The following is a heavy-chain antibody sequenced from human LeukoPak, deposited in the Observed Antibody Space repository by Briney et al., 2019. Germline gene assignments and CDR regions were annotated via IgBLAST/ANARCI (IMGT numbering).Heavy chain of an antibody. CDR3: ARSLTDYYFDY. V-gene: IGHV3-23*01. J-gene: IGHJ4*02. D-gene: IGHD3-9*01. CDR2: ISGSGDGT. Sequence: PGGSLRLSCAASGFTFSTYAMTWVRQAPGKGLEWVSTISGSGDGTTYADSVKGRITVSRDNSENTLYLQMNSLRAEDTAVYYCARSLTDYYFDYRGQGTLVTVSS. CDR1: GFTFSTYA.